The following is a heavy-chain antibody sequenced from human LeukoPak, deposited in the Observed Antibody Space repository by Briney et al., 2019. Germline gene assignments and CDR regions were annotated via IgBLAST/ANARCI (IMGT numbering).Heavy chain of an antibody. CDR3: ARARAPLRYSYGPNWFDP. V-gene: IGHV4-39*07. D-gene: IGHD5-18*01. J-gene: IGHJ5*02. CDR2: IYYSGST. CDR1: GGSISSSSYY. Sequence: SETLSLTCTVSGGSISSSSYYWGWLRQPPGKGLEWIGSIYYSGSTYYNPSLKSRVTISVDTSKNQFSLKLSSVTAADTAVYYCARARAPLRYSYGPNWFDPWGQGTLVTVSS.